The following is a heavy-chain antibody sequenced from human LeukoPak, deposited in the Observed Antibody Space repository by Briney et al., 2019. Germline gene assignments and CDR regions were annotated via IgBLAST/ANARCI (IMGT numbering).Heavy chain of an antibody. CDR3: ARYSGYYGSGSYYPYYYYGMDV. CDR1: GGSISSYY. Sequence: SETLSPTCTVSGGSISSYYWSWIRQPPGKGLEWIGYIYYSGSTNYNPSLKSRVTISVDTSKNQFSLKLSSVTAADTAVYYCARYSGYYGSGSYYPYYYYGMDVWGQGTTVTVSS. D-gene: IGHD3-10*01. CDR2: IYYSGST. V-gene: IGHV4-59*01. J-gene: IGHJ6*02.